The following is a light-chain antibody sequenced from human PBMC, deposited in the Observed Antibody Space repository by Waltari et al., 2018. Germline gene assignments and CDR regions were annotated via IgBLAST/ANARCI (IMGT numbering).Light chain of an antibody. Sequence: QSVLTQPPSASGTPGQTVTIYCNGSSSTIGSNYVYWYQQFPGTAPKLLIFKNNQRPSGVPDRFSDSKSGTSASLAIYGLRSEDEADYYCAAWDDSLSGLVLGGGTKVTVL. V-gene: IGLV1-47*01. CDR3: AAWDDSLSGLV. CDR1: SSTIGSNY. J-gene: IGLJ3*02. CDR2: KNN.